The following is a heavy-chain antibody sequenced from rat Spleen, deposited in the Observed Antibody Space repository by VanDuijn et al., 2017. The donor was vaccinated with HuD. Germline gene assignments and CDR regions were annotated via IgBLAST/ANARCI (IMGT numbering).Heavy chain of an antibody. CDR1: GFTFSDYT. CDR2: IVDDGSNT. J-gene: IGHJ4*01. CDR3: ARHGLPGYGVMDA. Sequence: EVQLVESGGDLVQPGRSLKLTCAASGFTFSDYTMAWVRQAPKKGLEWVAAIVDDGSNTFYRDSVKGRFTISRDNAKSTLYLQMDSLRSEDTATYYCARHGLPGYGVMDAWGQGASVTVSS. V-gene: IGHV5-7*01. D-gene: IGHD1-4*01.